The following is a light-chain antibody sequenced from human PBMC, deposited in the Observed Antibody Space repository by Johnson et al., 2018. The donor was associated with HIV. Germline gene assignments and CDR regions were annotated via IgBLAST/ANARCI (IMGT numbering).Light chain of an antibody. Sequence: QSVFTQPPSVSAAPGQKVTISCSGSSSNIGNNYVSWYQQLPGTAPKLLIYDNNKRPSGIPDRFSGSKSGTSATLGITGLQTWDEADYYCGTWDNSLSAYVFGTGTKVTVL. CDR3: GTWDNSLSAYV. V-gene: IGLV1-51*01. CDR1: SSNIGNNY. CDR2: DNN. J-gene: IGLJ1*01.